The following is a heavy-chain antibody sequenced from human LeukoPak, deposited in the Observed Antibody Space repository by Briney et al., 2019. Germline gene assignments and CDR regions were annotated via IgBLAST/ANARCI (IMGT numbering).Heavy chain of an antibody. J-gene: IGHJ4*02. CDR3: ARVDLLTGYYFFDY. CDR2: ISAYNGHT. CDR1: GYTFTNYG. Sequence: GASVKVSCKASGYTFTNYGISWVRQAPGQGLEWMGWISAYNGHTKYAQKVQGRVTMTRDTSTSTAYMELRSLRSDDTAVYYCARVDLLTGYYFFDYWGQGTLVTVSS. D-gene: IGHD3-9*01. V-gene: IGHV1-18*01.